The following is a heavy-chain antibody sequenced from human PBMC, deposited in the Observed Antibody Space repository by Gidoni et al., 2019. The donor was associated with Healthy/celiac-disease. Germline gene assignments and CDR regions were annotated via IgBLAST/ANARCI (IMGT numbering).Heavy chain of an antibody. V-gene: IGHV3-23*01. D-gene: IGHD1-26*01. CDR2: ISGSGGST. CDR1: GFTFSSYA. Sequence: EVQLLESGGGLVQPGGSLRLSWAASGFTFSSYAMSWVRQAPGKGLGWVSAISGSGGSTYYADSVKGRFTISRDNSKNTLYLQMNSLRAEDTAVYYCAKVGGYSGSYSPWGQGTLVTVSS. CDR3: AKVGGYSGSYSP. J-gene: IGHJ5*02.